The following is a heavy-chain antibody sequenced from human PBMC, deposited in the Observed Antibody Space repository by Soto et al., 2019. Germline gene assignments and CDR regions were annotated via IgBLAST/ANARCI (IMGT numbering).Heavy chain of an antibody. V-gene: IGHV4-39*01. CDR2: IYYSGST. Sequence: PSETLSLTCTVSGGSISSSTYCWGWIRQPPGKGLEWIGSIYYSGSTYYHPSLNSRVAISVDTSKNQFSLKLSSVTAADTAVYYCARVYYASGTYTYAFDIWGQGTMVTVSS. CDR1: GGSISSSTYC. CDR3: ARVYYASGTYTYAFDI. D-gene: IGHD3-10*01. J-gene: IGHJ3*02.